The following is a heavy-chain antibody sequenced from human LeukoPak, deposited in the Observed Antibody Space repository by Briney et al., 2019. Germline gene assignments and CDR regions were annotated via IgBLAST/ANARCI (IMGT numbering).Heavy chain of an antibody. CDR2: IYYSGST. D-gene: IGHD3-3*01. J-gene: IGHJ4*02. CDR1: GGSISSGGYY. Sequence: PSETLSLTCTVSGGSISSGGYYWSWIRQHPGKGLEWIGYIYYSGSTYYNPSLKSRVTISVDTSKNQFSLKLSSVTAADTAVYYCARGGYDFWSGYYPYWGQGTLVTVSS. V-gene: IGHV4-31*03. CDR3: ARGGYDFWSGYYPY.